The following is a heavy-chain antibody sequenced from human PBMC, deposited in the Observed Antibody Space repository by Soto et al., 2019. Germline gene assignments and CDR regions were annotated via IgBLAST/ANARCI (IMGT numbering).Heavy chain of an antibody. D-gene: IGHD2-2*01. V-gene: IGHV3-30*18. CDR3: ANVPICCGSSSCYTEGFDS. CDR2: IAYDGNKK. CDR1: GFTFSTFG. Sequence: PGGSLRLSCAASGFTFSTFGMHWVRQAPGQGPEWVAVIAYDGNKKEYADSVRGRFTISRDNSKNTLYLQMESLRAEDTAVYCCANVPICCGSSSCYTEGFDSWGQGPLVTGSS. J-gene: IGHJ4*02.